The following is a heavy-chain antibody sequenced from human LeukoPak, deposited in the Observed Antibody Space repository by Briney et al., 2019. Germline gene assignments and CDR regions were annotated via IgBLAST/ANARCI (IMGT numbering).Heavy chain of an antibody. D-gene: IGHD3-10*01. CDR1: GGTFSSYA. Sequence: SVKVSCTASGGTFSSYAISWVRQAPGQGLEWMGGIIPIFGTANYAQKFQGRVTITADKSTSTAYMELNSLRAEDTAVYYCARGVRDPCYYYGMDVWGKGTTVTVSS. V-gene: IGHV1-69*06. CDR3: ARGVRDPCYYYGMDV. CDR2: IIPIFGTA. J-gene: IGHJ6*04.